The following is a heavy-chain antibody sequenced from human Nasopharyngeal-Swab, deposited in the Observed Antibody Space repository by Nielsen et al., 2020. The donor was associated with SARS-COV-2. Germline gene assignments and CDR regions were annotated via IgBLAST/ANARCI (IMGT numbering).Heavy chain of an antibody. CDR3: AKLSSGPDAFDI. CDR1: GFSFSNYA. Sequence: GESLKISCAASGFSFSNYAMHWVRQAPGKGLEWVTVISYDGSIKYYADSVKGRFTISRDNSKNTLYLQMNSLRAEDTAVYYCAKLSSGPDAFDIWGQGAMVTVSS. D-gene: IGHD3-22*01. V-gene: IGHV3-30-3*02. CDR2: ISYDGSIK. J-gene: IGHJ3*02.